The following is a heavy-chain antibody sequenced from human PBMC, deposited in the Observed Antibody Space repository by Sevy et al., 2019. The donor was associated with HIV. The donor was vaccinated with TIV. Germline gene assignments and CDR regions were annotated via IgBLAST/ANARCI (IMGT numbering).Heavy chain of an antibody. V-gene: IGHV3-30*04. CDR2: ISYNGRNQ. CDR1: GFSLSDHA. CDR3: ARFVGYCSGGRCSIIDF. J-gene: IGHJ4*02. D-gene: IGHD2-15*01. Sequence: GGSLRLSCAASGFSLSDHAVSWVRHTPGKGLEWLAVISYNGRNQYYEDSVKGRFTISKDDSKNTLYLQLNSLRAEDTAVYYCARFVGYCSGGRCSIIDFWGQGTLVTVSS.